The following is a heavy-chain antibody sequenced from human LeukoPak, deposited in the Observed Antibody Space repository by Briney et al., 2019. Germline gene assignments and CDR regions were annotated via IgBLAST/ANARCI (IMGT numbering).Heavy chain of an antibody. V-gene: IGHV1-69*05. CDR1: GGSFSSYA. CDR2: IIPIFGTA. Sequence: SVKVSCKASGGSFSSYAISWVRQAPGQGLEWMGGIIPIFGTANYAQKFQGRVTITTDESTSTAYMELSSLRSEDTAVYYCASSNYDLYYYYYMDVWGKGTTVTVSS. J-gene: IGHJ6*03. CDR3: ASSNYDLYYYYYMDV. D-gene: IGHD4-11*01.